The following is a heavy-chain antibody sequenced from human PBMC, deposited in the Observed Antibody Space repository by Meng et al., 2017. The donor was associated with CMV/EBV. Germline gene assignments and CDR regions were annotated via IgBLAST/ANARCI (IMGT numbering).Heavy chain of an antibody. Sequence: GGSLRLSCGGSGFTFGSYWMHWVRQVPGKGLVWISRIHSDGVSADYAGSVMGRFTISRDNAKNTVYLQMNSLRPEDTAVYYCARVNQGIDYWGQGTLVTVSS. CDR1: GFTFGSYW. CDR2: IHSDGVSA. D-gene: IGHD1-14*01. J-gene: IGHJ4*02. V-gene: IGHV3-74*01. CDR3: ARVNQGIDY.